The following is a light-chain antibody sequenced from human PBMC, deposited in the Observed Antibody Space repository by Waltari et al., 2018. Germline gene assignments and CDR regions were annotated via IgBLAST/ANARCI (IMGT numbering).Light chain of an antibody. CDR3: LVYMGSGIWV. CDR2: KTN. V-gene: IGLV8-61*01. J-gene: IGLJ3*02. CDR1: SGSFFTLSY. Sequence: QTVVTQEQSLSVSPGGPVTLTCALRSGSFFTLSYSSWYHQTPGQAPRTLVYKTNTRSSGVPDRFSGSILGNKVALTITGAQAEDESDYYCLVYMGSGIWVFGGGTKLTVL.